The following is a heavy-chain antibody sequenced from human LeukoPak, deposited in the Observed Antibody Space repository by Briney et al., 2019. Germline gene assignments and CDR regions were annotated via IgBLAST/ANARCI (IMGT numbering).Heavy chain of an antibody. CDR1: GGSISNYY. V-gene: IGHV4-30-4*08. D-gene: IGHD3-22*01. J-gene: IGHJ4*02. Sequence: SETLSLTCTVSGGSISNYYWSWIRQPPGKGLEWIGYIYYSGSTYYNPSLKSRVTISVDTSKNQFSLKLSSVTAADTAVYYCAREDYYDSSGYDYWGQGTLVTVSS. CDR2: IYYSGST. CDR3: AREDYYDSSGYDY.